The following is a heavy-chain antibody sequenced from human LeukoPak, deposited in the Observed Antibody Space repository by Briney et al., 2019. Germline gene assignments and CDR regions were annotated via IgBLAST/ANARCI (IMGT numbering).Heavy chain of an antibody. Sequence: SETLSLTCTVSGGSISSYYWSWIRQPPGKGLEWIGYIYTSGSTNYNPSLKSRVTISVDTSKNRFSLKLSSVTAADTAVYYCARQARWWGLDYWGQGTLVTVSS. D-gene: IGHD2-15*01. J-gene: IGHJ4*02. CDR2: IYTSGST. V-gene: IGHV4-4*09. CDR1: GGSISSYY. CDR3: ARQARWWGLDY.